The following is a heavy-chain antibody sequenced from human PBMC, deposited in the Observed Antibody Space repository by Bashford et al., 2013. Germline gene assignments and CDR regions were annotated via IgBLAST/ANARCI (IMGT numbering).Heavy chain of an antibody. V-gene: IGHV4-39*07. J-gene: IGHJ4*02. Sequence: SETLSLTCTVSGGSISSSSYYWGWIRQPPGKGLEWIGSIYYSGSTYYNPSLKSRVTISVDTSKNQFSLKLSSVTAADRAVYYCARIYKYGDYPTRDYWGQGTLVTVSS. CDR3: ARIYKYGDYPTRDY. D-gene: IGHD4-17*01. CDR2: IYYSGST. CDR1: GGSISSSSYY.